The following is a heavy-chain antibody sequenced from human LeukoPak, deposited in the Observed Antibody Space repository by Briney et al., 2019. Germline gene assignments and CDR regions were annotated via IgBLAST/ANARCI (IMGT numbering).Heavy chain of an antibody. CDR3: ARSGVATCHY. D-gene: IGHD2-15*01. CDR2: INPDDGGS. V-gene: IGHV3-23*01. J-gene: IGHJ4*02. Sequence: PGGSLRLSCQASGFTFTNYAMSWVRQAPGKGLEWVSSINPDDGGSFFADSVKGWFTISRDDSRSVVYLQMNSLRAEDTAVYYCARSGVATCHYWGQGILVTVSS. CDR1: GFTFTNYA.